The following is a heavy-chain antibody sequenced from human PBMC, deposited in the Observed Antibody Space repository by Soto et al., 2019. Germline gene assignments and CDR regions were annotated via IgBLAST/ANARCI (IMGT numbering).Heavy chain of an antibody. CDR3: ARELTGGWSYYFDY. Sequence: QVQLVESGGGVVQPGRSLRLSCAASGFTSSSYGMHWVRQAPGKGLEWVAVIWYDGSNKYYADSVKGRFTISRDNSKNTPDLEMNSLRAEDTAGYYCARELTGGWSYYFDYWGQGTLVTVSS. CDR1: GFTSSSYG. D-gene: IGHD3-9*01. V-gene: IGHV3-33*01. CDR2: IWYDGSNK. J-gene: IGHJ4*02.